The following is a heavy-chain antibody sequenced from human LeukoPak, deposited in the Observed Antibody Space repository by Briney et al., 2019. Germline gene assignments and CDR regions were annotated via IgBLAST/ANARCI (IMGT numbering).Heavy chain of an antibody. CDR2: ISGSGGST. Sequence: PGGSLRLSCAASGFTFSSYAMSWVRQAPGKGLEWVSAISGSGGSTYYADSVKGRFTISRDNSKNTLYLQMNSLRAEDTAVYYCAKVPLLAYCGGDCYTLDYWGQGNLVTVSS. V-gene: IGHV3-23*01. D-gene: IGHD2-21*02. J-gene: IGHJ4*02. CDR3: AKVPLLAYCGGDCYTLDY. CDR1: GFTFSSYA.